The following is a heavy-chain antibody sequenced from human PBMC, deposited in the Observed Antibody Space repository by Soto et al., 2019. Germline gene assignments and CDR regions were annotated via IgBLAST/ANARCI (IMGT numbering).Heavy chain of an antibody. J-gene: IGHJ4*02. CDR1: GFTFSSYA. V-gene: IGHV3-23*01. CDR3: AKGGAIHPNTHFDY. D-gene: IGHD2-2*02. Sequence: GGSLRLSCAASGFTFSSYALSWVRQAPGKGLEWVSAISGSGGSTYYADSVKGRFTISRDNSKNTLYLQMNSLRAEDTAVYYCAKGGAIHPNTHFDYWGQGTLVTVSS. CDR2: ISGSGGST.